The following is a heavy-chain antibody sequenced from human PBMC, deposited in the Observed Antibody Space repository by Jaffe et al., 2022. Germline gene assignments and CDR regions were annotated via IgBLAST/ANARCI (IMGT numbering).Heavy chain of an antibody. D-gene: IGHD2-15*01. Sequence: QVQLQESGPGLVKPSETLSLTCTVSGGSISSYYWSWIRQPPGKGLEWIGHVYYSGGTNYNPSLKSRVTISVDTSKNQFSLKLTSVTAADTAVYYCARLYCSGGSCYSFLDYWGQGTLVTVSS. CDR3: ARLYCSGGSCYSFLDY. V-gene: IGHV4-59*01. CDR1: GGSISSYY. CDR2: VYYSGGT. J-gene: IGHJ4*02.